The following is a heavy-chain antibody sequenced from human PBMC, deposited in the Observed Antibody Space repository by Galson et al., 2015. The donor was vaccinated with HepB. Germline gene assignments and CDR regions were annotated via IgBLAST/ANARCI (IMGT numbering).Heavy chain of an antibody. V-gene: IGHV3-11*06. CDR3: ARVGGYCSGGSCKGGYYYGMDV. Sequence: SLRLSCAASGFTFSDYYMSWIRQAPGKGLEWVSYISSSSSYTNYADSVKGRFTISRDNAKNSLYLQMNSLRAEDTAVCYCARVGGYCSGGSCKGGYYYGMDVWGQGTTVTVSS. D-gene: IGHD2-15*01. CDR1: GFTFSDYY. CDR2: ISSSSSYT. J-gene: IGHJ6*02.